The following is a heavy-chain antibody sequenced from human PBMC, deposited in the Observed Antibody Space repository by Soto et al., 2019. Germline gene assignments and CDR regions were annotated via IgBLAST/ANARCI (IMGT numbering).Heavy chain of an antibody. V-gene: IGHV1-18*04. CDR2: ISAYNGNT. CDR1: GYTFTSYG. Sequence: ASVKVSFKASGYTFTSYGISWVRQAPGQGLEWMGWISAYNGNTNYAQKLQGRVTMTTDTSTSTAYMELRSLRSDDTAVYYCARGITMVRGGFAFDIWGQGTMVTVSS. J-gene: IGHJ3*02. CDR3: ARGITMVRGGFAFDI. D-gene: IGHD3-10*01.